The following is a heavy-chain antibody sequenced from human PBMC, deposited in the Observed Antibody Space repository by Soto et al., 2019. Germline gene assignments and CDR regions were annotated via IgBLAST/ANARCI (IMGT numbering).Heavy chain of an antibody. CDR2: MNPNSGNT. D-gene: IGHD2-2*01. CDR3: ARGGYQLLPRVGSDYSYYGMDV. J-gene: IGHJ6*02. V-gene: IGHV1-8*01. CDR1: GYTFTSYD. Sequence: EKVSCNASGYTFTSYDINWVRHATGQGLEWMGWMNPNSGNTGYAQKFQGRVTMTRNTSISTAYMELSSLRSEDTAVYYCARGGYQLLPRVGSDYSYYGMDVWGQGTMVTGS.